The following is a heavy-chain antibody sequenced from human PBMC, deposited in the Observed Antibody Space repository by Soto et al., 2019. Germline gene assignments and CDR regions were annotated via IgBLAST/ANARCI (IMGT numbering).Heavy chain of an antibody. CDR2: INPNSGGT. Sequence: ASVKVSCKASGYTFTGYSMHWVRQAPGQGLEWMGWINPNSGGTNYAQKFQGRVTMTRDTSISTAYMELSRLRSDDTAVYYCARSTPRRWSLGYWGQGTLVTVSS. D-gene: IGHD3-3*01. CDR1: GYTFTGYS. J-gene: IGHJ4*02. CDR3: ARSTPRRWSLGY. V-gene: IGHV1-2*02.